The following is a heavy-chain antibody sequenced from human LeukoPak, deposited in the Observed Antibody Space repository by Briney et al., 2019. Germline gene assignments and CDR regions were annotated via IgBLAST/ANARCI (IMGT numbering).Heavy chain of an antibody. V-gene: IGHV1-18*01. CDR1: GYTFTSYG. CDR3: ARVLLWFGDSDYYGMDV. J-gene: IGHJ6*02. D-gene: IGHD3-10*01. Sequence: ASVKVSCKASGYTFTSYGISWVRQAPGQGLEWMGWISDYNGNTNYAQKLQGRVTMTTDTSTSTAYMELRSLRSDDTAVYYCARVLLWFGDSDYYGMDVWGQGTTVTVSS. CDR2: ISDYNGNT.